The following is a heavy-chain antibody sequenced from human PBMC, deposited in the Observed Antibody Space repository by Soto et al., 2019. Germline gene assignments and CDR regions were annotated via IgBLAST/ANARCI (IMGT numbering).Heavy chain of an antibody. V-gene: IGHV4-34*01. CDR1: GGSFSGYY. D-gene: IGHD2-8*02. Sequence: SETLSLTCAVYGGSFSGYYWSWIRQPPGKGLEWIGEINHSGSTNYNPSLKSRVTISVDTSKNQFSLKLSSVTAADTAVYYCARGNGTGGDYADYWGQGTLVTVSS. CDR3: ARGNGTGGDYADY. J-gene: IGHJ4*02. CDR2: INHSGST.